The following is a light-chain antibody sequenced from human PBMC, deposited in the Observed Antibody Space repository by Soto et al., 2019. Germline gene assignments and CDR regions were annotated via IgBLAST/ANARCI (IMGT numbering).Light chain of an antibody. V-gene: IGLV2-11*01. CDR1: RSEVGGYNY. CDR2: DVS. Sequence: QSALTQPRSVSGSPGQSVTMSCTGTRSEVGGYNYVSWYQQLPGKAPKLMIYDVSKRPSGVPDRFSGSKSGNTASLTISGLQAEDEADYYCCSFAGGCTFVFGSGTKLTVL. CDR3: CSFAGGCTFV. J-gene: IGLJ1*01.